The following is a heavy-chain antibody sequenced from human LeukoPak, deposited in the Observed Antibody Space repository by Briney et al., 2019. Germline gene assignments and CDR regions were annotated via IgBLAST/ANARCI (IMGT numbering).Heavy chain of an antibody. J-gene: IGHJ6*03. Sequence: SETLSLTCTVSGGSISSYYWSWIRQPPGKGLEWIGSIYYSGSAYYNPSLKSRVTISVDTSKNHFSLKLSSVTAADTAVYYCARDCPAYCNGGSCYYYYYMDVWGKGTTVTVSS. V-gene: IGHV4-59*12. D-gene: IGHD2-15*01. CDR3: ARDCPAYCNGGSCYYYYYMDV. CDR1: GGSISSYY. CDR2: IYYSGSA.